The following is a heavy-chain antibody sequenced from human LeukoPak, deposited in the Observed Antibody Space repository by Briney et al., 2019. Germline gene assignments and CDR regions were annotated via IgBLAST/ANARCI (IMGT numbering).Heavy chain of an antibody. CDR3: ARERTEYYYDSSGYINYFDY. J-gene: IGHJ4*02. CDR2: IIPIFGTA. D-gene: IGHD3-22*01. CDR1: GGTFISYA. Sequence: SVKVSCKASGGTFISYAISWVRQAPGQGLEWMGGIIPIFGTANHAQKFQGRVTITADESTSTAYMELSSLRSEDTAVYYCARERTEYYYDSSGYINYFDYWGQGTLVTVSS. V-gene: IGHV1-69*01.